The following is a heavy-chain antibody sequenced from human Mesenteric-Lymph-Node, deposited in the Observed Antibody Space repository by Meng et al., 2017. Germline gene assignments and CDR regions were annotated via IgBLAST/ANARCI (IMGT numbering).Heavy chain of an antibody. CDR2: IKPDGSEI. J-gene: IGHJ4*02. D-gene: IGHD1/OR15-1a*01. CDR3: ARKTGTTYREYYFDY. CDR1: GLTISPHW. V-gene: IGHV3-7*03. Sequence: GESLKISCAVSGLTISPHWMTWVRQAPGKGLEWVANIKPDGSEIHYVDSVKGRFTISRDNSKNTLYLQMNSLRAEDTAVYYCARKTGTTYREYYFDYWGQGTLVTVSS.